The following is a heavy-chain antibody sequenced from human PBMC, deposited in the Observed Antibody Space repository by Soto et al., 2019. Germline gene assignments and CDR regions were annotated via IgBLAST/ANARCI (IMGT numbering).Heavy chain of an antibody. Sequence: SETLSLTCTFSGGSISSGGYYLSWIRQHPGKGLEWIGYIYYSGSTYYNPSLKSRVTISVDTSKNQFSLKLSSVTAADTAVYYCTRYSSGYYMDVWGKGTTVTVSS. J-gene: IGHJ6*03. CDR1: GGSISSGGYY. CDR2: IYYSGST. V-gene: IGHV4-31*03. D-gene: IGHD6-19*01. CDR3: TRYSSGYYMDV.